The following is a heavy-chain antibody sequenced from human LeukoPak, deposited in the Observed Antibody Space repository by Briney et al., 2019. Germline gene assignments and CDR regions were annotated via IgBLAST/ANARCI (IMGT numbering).Heavy chain of an antibody. CDR3: AREGVAAAGKLDY. CDR1: GGSIGSYY. J-gene: IGHJ4*02. CDR2: IYYSGST. D-gene: IGHD6-13*01. V-gene: IGHV4-59*01. Sequence: SETLSLTCTVSGGSIGSYYWSWIRQPPGKGLEWIGYIYYSGSTNYNPSLKSRVTISLDTSKNQFSMNLISVAAADTAVYYCAREGVAAAGKLDYWGQGTLVTVSS.